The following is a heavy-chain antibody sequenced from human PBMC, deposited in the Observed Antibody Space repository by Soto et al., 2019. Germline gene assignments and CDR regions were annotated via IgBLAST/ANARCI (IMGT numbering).Heavy chain of an antibody. CDR1: GGSISRGNHY. J-gene: IGHJ5*02. Sequence: QLQLQESGPGLVKPSETLSLTCSVSGGSISRGNHYWGWIRQPPGKGLEWIGSIYYSGSTYYNPSLKRRLTISVETSKNQFSLQLSTVTAADTAVYFCARQGIVTGSWFDPWGQGTLVTVSS. CDR3: ARQGIVTGSWFDP. V-gene: IGHV4-39*01. D-gene: IGHD1-20*01. CDR2: IYYSGST.